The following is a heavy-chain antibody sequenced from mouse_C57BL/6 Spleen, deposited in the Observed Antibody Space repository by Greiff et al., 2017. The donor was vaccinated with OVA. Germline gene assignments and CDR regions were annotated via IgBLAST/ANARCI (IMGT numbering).Heavy chain of an antibody. V-gene: IGHV1-64*01. D-gene: IGHD1-1*01. CDR3: ARIEDYYGNSYCWYFHV. Sequence: QVQLQQPGAELVKPGASVKLSCKASGYTFTSYWMHWVKQRPGQGLEWIGMIHPNSGSTNYNEKFKSKATLTVDKSSSTAYMQLSSLTSEDSAVYYCARIEDYYGNSYCWYFHVWGTGTTVTVSS. CDR1: GYTFTSYW. CDR2: IHPNSGST. J-gene: IGHJ1*03.